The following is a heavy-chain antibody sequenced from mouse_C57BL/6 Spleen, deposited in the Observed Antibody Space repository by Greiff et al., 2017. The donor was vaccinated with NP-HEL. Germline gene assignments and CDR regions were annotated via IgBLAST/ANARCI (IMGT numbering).Heavy chain of an antibody. V-gene: IGHV1-59*01. CDR1: GYTFTSYW. D-gene: IGHD2-5*01. Sequence: QVQLKQPGAELVRPGTSVKLSCKASGYTFTSYWMHWVKQRPGQGLEWIGVIDPSDSYTNYNQKFKGKATLTVDTSSSTAYMQLSSLTSEDSAVYYCASLGYSNYVFFDYWGQGTTLTVSS. J-gene: IGHJ2*01. CDR2: IDPSDSYT. CDR3: ASLGYSNYVFFDY.